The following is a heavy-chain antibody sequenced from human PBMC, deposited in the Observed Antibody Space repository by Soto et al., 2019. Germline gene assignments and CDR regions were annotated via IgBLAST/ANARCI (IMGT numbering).Heavy chain of an antibody. V-gene: IGHV4-39*02. J-gene: IGHJ4*02. Sequence: SETLSLTCTVSGGSISGSPYHWGWIRQPPGKGLEWIGSIDDSGKVYYNPSLTGRATLLVDTSKNRFSLNLNSVTAADTAVYYCAIPPPIEVAGPDYWGPGTLITVSS. CDR1: GGSISGSPYH. CDR3: AIPPPIEVAGPDY. CDR2: IDDSGKV.